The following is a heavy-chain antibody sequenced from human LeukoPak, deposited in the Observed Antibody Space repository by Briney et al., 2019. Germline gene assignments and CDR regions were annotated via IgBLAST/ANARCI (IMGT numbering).Heavy chain of an antibody. D-gene: IGHD2-21*01. CDR2: IIPILGIA. J-gene: IGHJ6*02. CDR3: ARVDSPFDYYYYGMTS. Sequence: ASVKVSCKASGGTFSSYAISWVRQAPGQGLEWMGRIIPILGIANYAQKFQGRVTITADKSTSTAYMELSSLRSEDTAVYYCARVDSPFDYYYYGMTSGAKGPRSPSP. CDR1: GGTFSSYA. V-gene: IGHV1-69*04.